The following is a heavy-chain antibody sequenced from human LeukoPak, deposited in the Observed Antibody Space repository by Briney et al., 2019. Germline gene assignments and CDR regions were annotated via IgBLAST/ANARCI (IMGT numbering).Heavy chain of an antibody. CDR2: IRSKANSYAT. Sequence: PGGSLRLSCAASGFTFSGSAMHWVRQASGKGLEWVGRIRSKANSYATAYAASVKGRFTISRDDSKNTAYLQMNSLKTEDTAVYYCTRQTIFGVDYWGQGTLVTVSS. CDR1: GFTFSGSA. CDR3: TRQTIFGVDY. D-gene: IGHD3-3*01. V-gene: IGHV3-73*01. J-gene: IGHJ4*02.